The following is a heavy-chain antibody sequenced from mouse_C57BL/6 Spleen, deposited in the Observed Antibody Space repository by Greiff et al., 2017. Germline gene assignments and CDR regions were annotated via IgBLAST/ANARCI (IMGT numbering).Heavy chain of an antibody. D-gene: IGHD2-1*01. CDR3: VGNSYYFDY. Sequence: VQLQQSGGGLVQPKGSLKLSCAASGFSFNTYAMNWVRQAPGKGLEWVARIRSKSNNYATYYADSVKDRFTISRDDSESMLYLQMNNLKTEDTAMYYCVGNSYYFDYWGQGTTLTVSS. J-gene: IGHJ2*01. V-gene: IGHV10-1*01. CDR2: IRSKSNNYAT. CDR1: GFSFNTYA.